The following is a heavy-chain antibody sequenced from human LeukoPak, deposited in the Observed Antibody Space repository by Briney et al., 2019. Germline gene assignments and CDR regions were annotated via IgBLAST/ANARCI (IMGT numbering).Heavy chain of an antibody. J-gene: IGHJ4*02. V-gene: IGHV1-2*02. CDR2: INPNSGGT. Sequence: ASVKASCKASGYTFTGYYMNGWGRSPGQRLKWMGGINPNSGGTNYAQKFQGRVTMTRATYISTAYMELSRLRSDDTAVYYCTTGDSSSWYYFDCWGQGTLVTVSS. CDR3: TTGDSSSWYYFDC. D-gene: IGHD6-13*01. CDR1: GYTFTGYY.